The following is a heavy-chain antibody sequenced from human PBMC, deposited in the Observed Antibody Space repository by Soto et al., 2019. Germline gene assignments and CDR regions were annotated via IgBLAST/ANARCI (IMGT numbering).Heavy chain of an antibody. V-gene: IGHV3-30-3*01. CDR2: ISYDGSNK. CDR3: ARESEDLTSNFDY. J-gene: IGHJ4*02. Sequence: SLSLSCAAAGLNCSSYAVHWVSQTPGKGLEWVAVISYDGSNKYYADSVKGRFTISRDNSKNTLYLQMNSLRAEDTAVYYCARESEDLTSNFDYWGQGTLVTVSS. CDR1: GLNCSSYA.